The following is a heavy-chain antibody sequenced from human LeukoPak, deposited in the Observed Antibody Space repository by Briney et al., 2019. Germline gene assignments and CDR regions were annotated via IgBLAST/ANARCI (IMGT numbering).Heavy chain of an antibody. CDR1: GFTFNNYA. J-gene: IGHJ4*02. Sequence: PGGSLRLSCTASGFTFNNYAMTWVRQAPGKGLEWVSAITGSGASTNYADSVKGRFTISRDNSKNTLYLQMNSLRAEDTAVYYCAKDLREDPPSFDYWGQGTLVTVSS. CDR3: AKDLREDPPSFDY. CDR2: ITGSGAST. V-gene: IGHV3-23*01. D-gene: IGHD5/OR15-5a*01.